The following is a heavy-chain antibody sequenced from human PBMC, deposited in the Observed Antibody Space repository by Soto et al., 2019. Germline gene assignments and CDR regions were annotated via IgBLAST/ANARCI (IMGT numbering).Heavy chain of an antibody. D-gene: IGHD4-4*01. CDR2: TRSKAHSYAT. CDR3: TRHTVDY. V-gene: IGHV3-73*01. Sequence: PAGSLRLSCAASGFSCSDSAIHWVRQASGKGLEWVGRTRSKAHSYATAFAASVKGRFTISRDDSKNTVYLQMNSLKTEETAVYYCTRHTVDYWGQGTLVTVSS. CDR1: GFSCSDSA. J-gene: IGHJ4*02.